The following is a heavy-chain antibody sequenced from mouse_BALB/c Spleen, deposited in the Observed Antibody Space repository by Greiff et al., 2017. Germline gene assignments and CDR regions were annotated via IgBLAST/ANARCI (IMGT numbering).Heavy chain of an antibody. CDR1: GYSITSGYY. V-gene: IGHV3-6*02. Sequence: ESGPGLVKPSQSLSLTCSVTGYSITSGYYWNWIRQFPGNKLEWMGYISYDGSNNYNPSLKNRISITRDTSKNQFFLKLNSVTTEDTATYYCARGNGYPLYAMDYWGQGTSVTVSS. D-gene: IGHD2-2*01. CDR2: ISYDGSN. CDR3: ARGNGYPLYAMDY. J-gene: IGHJ4*01.